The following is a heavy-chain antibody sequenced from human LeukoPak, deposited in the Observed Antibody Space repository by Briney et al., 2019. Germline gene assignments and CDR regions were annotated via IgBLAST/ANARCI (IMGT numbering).Heavy chain of an antibody. V-gene: IGHV1-18*01. CDR1: GYTFTSYG. CDR2: ISAYNGNT. CDR3: ARAVTSGVWFGELLKYNWFDP. J-gene: IGHJ5*02. D-gene: IGHD3-10*01. Sequence: ASVKVSCKASGYTFTSYGISWVRQAPGQGLEWMGWISAYNGNTNYAQKLQGRVTMTTDTSTSTAYMELRSLRSDDTAVYYCARAVTSGVWFGELLKYNWFDPWGQGTLVTVSS.